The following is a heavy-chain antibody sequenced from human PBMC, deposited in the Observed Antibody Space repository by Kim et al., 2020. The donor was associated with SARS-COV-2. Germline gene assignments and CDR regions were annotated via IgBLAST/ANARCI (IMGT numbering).Heavy chain of an antibody. J-gene: IGHJ4*02. Sequence: SVKGRFTISRENSKNTLYLQMGSLRAEDMAVYYCAKGSSAYYDFWSGYVDWGQGTLVTVSS. CDR3: AKGSSAYYDFWSGYVD. V-gene: IGHV3-64*01. D-gene: IGHD3-3*01.